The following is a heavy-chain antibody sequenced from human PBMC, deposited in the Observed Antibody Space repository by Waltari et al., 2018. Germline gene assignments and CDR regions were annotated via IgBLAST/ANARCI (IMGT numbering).Heavy chain of an antibody. CDR1: GGSISSGSYY. Sequence: QVQLQESGPGLVKPSQTLSLTCTVSGGSISSGSYYWSWFRKPAGKGLEWIGRIYTSGSTNYNPSLKSRVTISVDTSKNQFSLKLSSVTAADTAVYYCAREGRFLEWLLFDYWGQGTLVTVSS. CDR3: AREGRFLEWLLFDY. CDR2: IYTSGST. J-gene: IGHJ4*02. D-gene: IGHD3-3*01. V-gene: IGHV4-61*02.